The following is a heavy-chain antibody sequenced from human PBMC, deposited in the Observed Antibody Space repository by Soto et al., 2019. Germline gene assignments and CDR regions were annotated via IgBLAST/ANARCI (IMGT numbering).Heavy chain of an antibody. J-gene: IGHJ6*02. CDR3: VNRPLGFCSGGSCYFSVYYYYGMDV. CDR2: ISGSGGST. Sequence: GGSLRLSCAASGFTFSSYAMSWVRQAPGKGLEWVSAISGSGGSTYYADSVKGRFTISRDNSKNTLYLQMNSLRAEDTAVYYCVNRPLGFCSGGSCYFSVYYYYGMDVWGQGTTVTVSS. V-gene: IGHV3-23*01. CDR1: GFTFSSYA. D-gene: IGHD2-15*01.